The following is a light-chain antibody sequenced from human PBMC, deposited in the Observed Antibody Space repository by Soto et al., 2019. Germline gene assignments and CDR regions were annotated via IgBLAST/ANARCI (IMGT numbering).Light chain of an antibody. J-gene: IGKJ1*01. CDR2: KAS. CDR3: QQYHTYWWT. CDR1: QTIINW. V-gene: IGKV1-5*03. Sequence: DIQMTQSPSTLSASVGDRVTITCRASQTIINWLAWYQQKPGKAPKLLIYKASTLEGEVPSRFSGSGSAPEFTLTINSLQPDDSATYYCQQYHTYWWTFGQGTKVDIK.